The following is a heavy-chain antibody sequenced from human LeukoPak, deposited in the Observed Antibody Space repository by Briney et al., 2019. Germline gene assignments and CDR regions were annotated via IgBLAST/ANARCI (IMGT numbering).Heavy chain of an antibody. CDR2: INPNSGGT. Sequence: ASVKVSCKAAGYRFSGHYMHWVRQAPGQGLEWMGWINPNSGGTNYAQKFQGRVSMTRDTSISTAYMELSRLRSDDTAVYYCLVEMAGLDAFDIWGQGTMVTVSS. V-gene: IGHV1-2*02. CDR3: LVEMAGLDAFDI. D-gene: IGHD5-24*01. CDR1: GYRFSGHY. J-gene: IGHJ3*02.